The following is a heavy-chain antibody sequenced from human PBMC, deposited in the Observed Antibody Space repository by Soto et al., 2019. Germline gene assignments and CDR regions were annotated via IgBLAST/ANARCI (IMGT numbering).Heavy chain of an antibody. CDR2: IKSKTDGGTT. CDR1: AFSLSNVW. Sequence: EVPLVESGGGLIKPGGSLRLSCAASAFSLSNVWMNWVRQAPGKGLEWVGRIKSKTDGGTTDVAAPVKGRFTISRDDSKNTLYLQMSRLKTEDTAVYYCTTDLLRYYVMAVWGQGTTVTVSS. V-gene: IGHV3-15*07. D-gene: IGHD2-15*01. CDR3: TTDLLRYYVMAV. J-gene: IGHJ6*02.